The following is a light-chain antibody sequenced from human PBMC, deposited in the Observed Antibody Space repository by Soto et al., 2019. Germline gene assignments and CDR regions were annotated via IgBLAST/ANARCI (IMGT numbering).Light chain of an antibody. CDR1: QSLSSW. CDR3: QQYNSYPGT. Sequence: DIQMTQSPSTLSASVGDRVTITCRASQSLSSWLAWYQQKPGKAPKLLIYDASSLERGVPSRFSGSGSGTEFTLTISSLQPDDFATYYCQQYNSYPGTFGQGTKVDIK. CDR2: DAS. V-gene: IGKV1-5*01. J-gene: IGKJ1*01.